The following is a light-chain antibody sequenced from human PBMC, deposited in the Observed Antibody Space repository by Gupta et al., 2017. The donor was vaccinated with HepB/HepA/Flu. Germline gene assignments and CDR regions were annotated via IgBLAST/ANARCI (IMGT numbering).Light chain of an antibody. J-gene: IGKJ5*01. CDR2: GAS. V-gene: IGKV1-39*01. Sequence: DIKLTQSPSSLSASLGDRVTITCQASQSITTFLVWYQQKPGKAPKLLIYGASSLQSGVPSRFSGSGSGTDFTLTISSLQPEDFATYYCQQTYSTPITFGQGTRLESK. CDR1: QSITTF. CDR3: QQTYSTPIT.